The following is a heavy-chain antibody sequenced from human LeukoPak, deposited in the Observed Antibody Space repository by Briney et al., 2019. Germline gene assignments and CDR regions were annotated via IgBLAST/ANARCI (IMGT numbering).Heavy chain of an antibody. V-gene: IGHV3-21*01. CDR2: ISSSSSYI. Sequence: GGSLRLSCSASGFTFSSYSMNWVRQAPGKGLEWVSSISSSSSYIYYADSVKGRFTISRDNAKNSLYLQMNSLRAEDTAVYYCATKIIAAPDYWGQGTLVTVSS. J-gene: IGHJ4*02. CDR1: GFTFSSYS. D-gene: IGHD6-6*01. CDR3: ATKIIAAPDY.